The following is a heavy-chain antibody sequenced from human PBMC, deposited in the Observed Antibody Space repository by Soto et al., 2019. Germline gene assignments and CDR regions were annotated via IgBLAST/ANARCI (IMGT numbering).Heavy chain of an antibody. Sequence: SETLSLTCTVSGGSISSGAYYSTWIRQHPGKGLEWIGDIYYSGSTYYNPSLKSRVTISLDTSKNQFSLKLSSVTAADTAVYYCARYYGSASSHSPFRYWGQGTLVTVSS. CDR1: GGSISSGAYY. CDR2: IYYSGST. D-gene: IGHD3-10*01. J-gene: IGHJ4*02. CDR3: ARYYGSASSHSPFRY. V-gene: IGHV4-31*03.